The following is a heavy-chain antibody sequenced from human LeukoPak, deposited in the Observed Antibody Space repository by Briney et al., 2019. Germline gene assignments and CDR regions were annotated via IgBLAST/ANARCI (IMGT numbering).Heavy chain of an antibody. D-gene: IGHD1-26*01. CDR1: RFTLSYYW. CDR3: VRDWFSEGSAAFDS. V-gene: IGHV3-74*01. Sequence: PGGSLRLSCVASRFTLSYYWMHWVRQVPGKGLVWFSRINKDGTTTDYADSVKGRFTISRDNAKNTVFLQMTSLRLEDTAIYYCVRDWFSEGSAAFDSWGQGTLVTVSS. J-gene: IGHJ4*02. CDR2: INKDGTTT.